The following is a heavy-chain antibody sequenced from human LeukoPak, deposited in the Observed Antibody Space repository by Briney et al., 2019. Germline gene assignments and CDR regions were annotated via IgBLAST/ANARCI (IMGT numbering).Heavy chain of an antibody. D-gene: IGHD6-13*01. CDR3: ARDRGSSGWYYFDY. CDR1: GFTFSNYG. Sequence: GGSLRLSCAASGFTFSNYGMNWVRQAPGKGLEWVSFISNSGGDIDYVDSVKGRFTFSRDNAKNSLHLQMNSLRDEDTAVYYCARDRGSSGWYYFDYWGQGTLVTVSS. V-gene: IGHV3-48*02. CDR2: ISNSGGDI. J-gene: IGHJ4*02.